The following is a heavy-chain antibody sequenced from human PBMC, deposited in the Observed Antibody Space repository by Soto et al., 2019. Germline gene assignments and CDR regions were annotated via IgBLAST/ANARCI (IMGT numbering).Heavy chain of an antibody. CDR2: ISRGGDTI. Sequence: WGSLRVSCAASGFTFRIYEMNWVRQAPGKGLEWVSYISRGGDTIYYADLVKGRFTISRDNAKNSLYLQMNSLGAEDTAVYYCARSHDGFYFDSWGQGVTVTVSS. CDR1: GFTFRIYE. D-gene: IGHD3-16*01. CDR3: ARSHDGFYFDS. V-gene: IGHV3-48*03. J-gene: IGHJ4*02.